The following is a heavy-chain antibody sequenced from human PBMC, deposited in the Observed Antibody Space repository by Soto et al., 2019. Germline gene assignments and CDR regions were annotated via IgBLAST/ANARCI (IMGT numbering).Heavy chain of an antibody. D-gene: IGHD5-18*01. J-gene: IGHJ4*02. Sequence: GGSLRLSCAASGFTFSNFWMHWVRQAPGKGLVWVSRIYSDGSGAMYADSVKGRFTISRDNAKSTLFLQMNSLRAEDTAVYYCATLNSFGSDYWGRGTLVTGSS. CDR3: ATLNSFGSDY. CDR2: IYSDGSGA. CDR1: GFTFSNFW. V-gene: IGHV3-74*03.